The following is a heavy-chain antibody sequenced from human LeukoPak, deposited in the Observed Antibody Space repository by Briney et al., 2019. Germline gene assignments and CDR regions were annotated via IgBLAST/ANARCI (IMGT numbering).Heavy chain of an antibody. CDR2: MNPNSGNT. Sequence: ASVKVSFKASGYTFTSYDINWVRQAPGQGLEWMGWMNPNSGNTGYAQKFQGRVTITRNTSISTAYMELSSLRSEDTAVYYGARGLRGPSYYYYYYMDVWGKGTTVTVSS. J-gene: IGHJ6*03. V-gene: IGHV1-8*03. CDR3: ARGLRGPSYYYYYYMDV. CDR1: GYTFTSYD.